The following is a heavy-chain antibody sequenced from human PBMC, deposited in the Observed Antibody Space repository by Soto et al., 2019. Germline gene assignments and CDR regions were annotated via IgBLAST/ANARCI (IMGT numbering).Heavy chain of an antibody. V-gene: IGHV3-7*01. CDR3: AREDYCTNGVCQVYYGMDV. CDR1: GFTFSTYW. CDR2: IKQDGSEK. J-gene: IGHJ6*02. D-gene: IGHD2-8*01. Sequence: GGSLRLSCAASGFTFSTYWMSWVRQAPGKGLEWVAKIKQDGSEKYYVDSVKGRFTISRDNAKKSLYLQMNSLRAEDTAVYYCAREDYCTNGVCQVYYGMDVWGQGTTVTVSS.